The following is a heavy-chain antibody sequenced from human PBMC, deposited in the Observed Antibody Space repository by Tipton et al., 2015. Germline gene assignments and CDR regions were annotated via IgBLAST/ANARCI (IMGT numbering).Heavy chain of an antibody. Sequence: SLRLSCAASGFSFSNYAMSWVRQAPGKGPVWVSRINTDGSSTNYADSVKGRFTISRDNAKNTLHLQMNSLRAEDTAVYYCARLGGLAADYWGQGTLVTVSS. CDR2: INTDGSST. CDR1: GFSFSNYA. D-gene: IGHD6-25*01. CDR3: ARLGGLAADY. V-gene: IGHV3-74*01. J-gene: IGHJ4*02.